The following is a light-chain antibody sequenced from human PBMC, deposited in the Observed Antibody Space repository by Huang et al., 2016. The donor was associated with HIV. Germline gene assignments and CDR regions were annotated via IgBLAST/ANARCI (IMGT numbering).Light chain of an antibody. CDR2: MAF. CDR1: QSLLQDKGNNY. CDR3: MQALQTPYT. J-gene: IGKJ2*01. V-gene: IGKV2-28*01. Sequence: DIVMTQSPLSLPVTPGEPASISCRSSQSLLQDKGNNYLDWYLQKPGQSPLLLIFMAFYRASGVPDRFSGSASGTDFTLKISKVEAEDVGVYYCMQALQTPYTFGQGTKLEIK.